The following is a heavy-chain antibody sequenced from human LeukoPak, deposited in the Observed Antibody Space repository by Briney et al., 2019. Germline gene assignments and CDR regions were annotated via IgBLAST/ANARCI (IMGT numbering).Heavy chain of an antibody. CDR3: VGVRGHAFDI. Sequence: GGSLRLSCAASGFTFSSYSMNWVRQAPGKGLEWVSSISSSGSYIYYADSVKGRFTTSRDNSRNTAYLQMNSLRVEDTALYYCVGVRGHAFDIWGQGTMVTVSS. CDR2: ISSSGSYI. J-gene: IGHJ3*02. CDR1: GFTFSSYS. V-gene: IGHV3-21*01.